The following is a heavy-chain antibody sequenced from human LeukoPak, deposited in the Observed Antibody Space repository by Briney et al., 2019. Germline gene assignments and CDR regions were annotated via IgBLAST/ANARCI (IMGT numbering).Heavy chain of an antibody. D-gene: IGHD3-10*01. Sequence: SETLSLTCTVSGGSISSYYWSWIRQPPGKGLERIGYIYYSGSTNYNPSLKSRVTISVDTSKNQFSLKLSSVTAADTAVYYCARVIFTYYMDVWGKGTTVTVSS. J-gene: IGHJ6*03. CDR2: IYYSGST. V-gene: IGHV4-59*08. CDR1: GGSISSYY. CDR3: ARVIFTYYMDV.